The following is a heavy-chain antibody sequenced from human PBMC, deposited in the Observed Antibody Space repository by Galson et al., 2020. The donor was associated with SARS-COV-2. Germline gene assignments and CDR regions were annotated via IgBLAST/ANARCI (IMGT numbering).Heavy chain of an antibody. V-gene: IGHV3-66*01. CDR1: GFTVSSNY. CDR2: IYSGGNT. D-gene: IGHD3-16*01. Sequence: TGGSLRLSCAASGFTVSSNYMSWVRQAPGKGLEWVSVIYSGGNTYYADSVKGRFTISRDNSKNTLYLQMNSLRAEDTAVYYCARDGGGDYYYYDMDVWGQGTTVTVSS. J-gene: IGHJ6*02. CDR3: ARDGGGDYYYYDMDV.